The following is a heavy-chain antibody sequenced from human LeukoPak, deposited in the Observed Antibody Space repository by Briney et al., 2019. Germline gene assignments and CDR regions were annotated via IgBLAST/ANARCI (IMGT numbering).Heavy chain of an antibody. V-gene: IGHV1-18*01. CDR3: ARDSYSSSWYESYYYYMDV. CDR2: ISVYNGNP. J-gene: IGHJ6*03. CDR1: GYTFVSHG. Sequence: GASVEVSCKASGYTFVSHGISWVRQAPGQGLEWMGWISVYNGNPNYAQKLQGRVTMTTDTSTSTAYMELRSLRSDDTAVYYCARDSYSSSWYESYYYYMDVWGKGTTVTVSS. D-gene: IGHD6-13*01.